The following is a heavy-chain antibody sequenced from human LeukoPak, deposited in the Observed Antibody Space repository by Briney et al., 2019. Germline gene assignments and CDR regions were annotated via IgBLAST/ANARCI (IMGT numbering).Heavy chain of an antibody. V-gene: IGHV3-64D*06. Sequence: PGGSLRLSCSASGFTFSSYAMHWVRQAPGKGLESVSAISSNGGSTYYADSVKGRFTISRDNSKNTLYLQMSSLRAEDTAVYYCARERALGYSSDYHIYYFDFWGQGTLVTVSS. CDR2: ISSNGGST. D-gene: IGHD6-25*01. J-gene: IGHJ4*02. CDR3: ARERALGYSSDYHIYYFDF. CDR1: GFTFSSYA.